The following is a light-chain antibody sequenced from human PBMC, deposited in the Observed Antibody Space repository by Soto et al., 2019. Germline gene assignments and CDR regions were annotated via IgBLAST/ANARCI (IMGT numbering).Light chain of an antibody. V-gene: IGKV1-5*01. Sequence: DIQMTQSPSTLSASVGDRVSITCRAIHNIYSWLAWYQQKPGKAPKLLIHEASILQGGVSSRFSGSGSGTEFTLTISNLQPDDFATYYCQQYNYEWTFGQGTKVEIK. J-gene: IGKJ1*01. CDR3: QQYNYEWT. CDR2: EAS. CDR1: HNIYSW.